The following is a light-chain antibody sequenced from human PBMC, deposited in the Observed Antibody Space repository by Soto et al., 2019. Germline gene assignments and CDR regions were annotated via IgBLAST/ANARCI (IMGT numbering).Light chain of an antibody. V-gene: IGKV3-15*01. J-gene: IGKJ1*01. CDR3: QQYYDWPT. CDR1: QSVSSS. CDR2: GLS. Sequence: EVVMTQSPATLSVSPGERATLSCRASQSVSSSLAWYQQKPGQAPRLLIYGLSIRAPGVPARFSVSGSGTEFTLTISSLQSEDFAVYFCQQYYDWPTFGQGTKVDIK.